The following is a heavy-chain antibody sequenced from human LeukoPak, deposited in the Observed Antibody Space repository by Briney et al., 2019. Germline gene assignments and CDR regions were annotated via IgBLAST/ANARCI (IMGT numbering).Heavy chain of an antibody. CDR1: GFTFSSYA. CDR3: AKDPWDIVATSGYYFDY. CDR2: ISGSGGST. D-gene: IGHD5-12*01. J-gene: IGHJ4*02. Sequence: GGSLRLSCAASGFTFSSYAMSWVRQAPGKGLEGVSAISGSGGSTYYADSVKGRFTISRDNSKNTLYLQMNSLRAEDTAVYYCAKDPWDIVATSGYYFDYWGQGTLVTVSS. V-gene: IGHV3-23*01.